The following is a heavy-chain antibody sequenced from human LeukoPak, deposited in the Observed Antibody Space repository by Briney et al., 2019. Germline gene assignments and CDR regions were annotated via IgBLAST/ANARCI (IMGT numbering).Heavy chain of an antibody. J-gene: IGHJ4*02. CDR3: ARGPPTRYCSSTSCYRWDPYFDY. CDR2: IFHSGST. V-gene: IGHV4-59*11. D-gene: IGHD2-2*01. Sequence: KASETLSLTCTVSGGSIKSHFWSWVRQPPGKRLEWIGYIFHSGSTNYNPSLKSRVTISVDTSKNQFSLKLSSVTAADTAVYYCARGPPTRYCSSTSCYRWDPYFDYWGQGTLVTVSS. CDR1: GGSIKSHF.